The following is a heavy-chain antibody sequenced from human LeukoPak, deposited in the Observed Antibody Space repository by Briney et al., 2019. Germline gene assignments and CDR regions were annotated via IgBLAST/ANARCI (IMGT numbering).Heavy chain of an antibody. Sequence: PSETLSLTCTVSGGSISSSSYYWGWIRQPPGKGLEWIGSIYYSGSTYYNPSLKSRVTISVDTSKNQFSLKLSSVTAADTAVYYCARHQKSRDIVVVPAEEGFGYWGQGTLVTVSS. CDR3: ARHQKSRDIVVVPAEEGFGY. J-gene: IGHJ4*02. V-gene: IGHV4-39*01. CDR2: IYYSGST. D-gene: IGHD2-2*01. CDR1: GGSISSSSYY.